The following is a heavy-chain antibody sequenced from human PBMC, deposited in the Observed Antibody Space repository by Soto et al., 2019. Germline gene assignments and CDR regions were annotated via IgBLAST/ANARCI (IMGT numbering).Heavy chain of an antibody. CDR1: GFTFSDHY. CDR2: TRNKANSYTT. D-gene: IGHD4-17*01. V-gene: IGHV3-72*01. J-gene: IGHJ4*02. Sequence: GGSLRLSCAASGFTFSDHYMDWVRQAPGKGLEWVGRTRNKANSYTTEYAASVKGRFTISRDDSKNSLYLQMNSLKTEDTAVYYCARSSRMTTLTISLDYWGQGTLVTVSS. CDR3: ARSSRMTTLTISLDY.